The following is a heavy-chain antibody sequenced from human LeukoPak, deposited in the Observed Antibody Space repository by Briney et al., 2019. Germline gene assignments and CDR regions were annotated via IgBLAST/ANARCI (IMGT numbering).Heavy chain of an antibody. J-gene: IGHJ6*02. CDR2: ISSSSSYT. Sequence: GGSLRLSCAASGFTFSDYYMSWIRQAPGKGLEWVTYISSSSSYTNYADSVKGRFTISRDNSKNTLYLQMNSLRAEDTAVYYCAKDVLLWFGEFKTYGMDVWGQGTTVTVSS. D-gene: IGHD3-10*01. V-gene: IGHV3-11*06. CDR3: AKDVLLWFGEFKTYGMDV. CDR1: GFTFSDYY.